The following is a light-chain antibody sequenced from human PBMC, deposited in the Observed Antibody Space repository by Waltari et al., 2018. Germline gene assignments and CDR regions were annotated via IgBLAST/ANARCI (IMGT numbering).Light chain of an antibody. CDR3: MQGTHWPLT. V-gene: IGKV2-30*01. CDR1: QSLVYSDGNIY. CDR2: KVS. Sequence: DVVMTQSPLSLPVTLGQPASISRRSSQSLVYSDGNIYLNWFQQRPGQSPRRIIYKVSNRDSGVPDRFSGSGSGTDFALKISRVEAEDVGVYYCMQGTHWPLTFGGGTKVEIK. J-gene: IGKJ4*01.